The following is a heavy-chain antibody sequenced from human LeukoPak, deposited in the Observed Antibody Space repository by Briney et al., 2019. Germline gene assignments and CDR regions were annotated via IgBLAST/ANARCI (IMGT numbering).Heavy chain of an antibody. J-gene: IGHJ4*02. CDR3: ASAARDGCYFFDY. D-gene: IGHD2-15*01. CDR2: MNPNSGNT. CDR1: GYTFTSYD. V-gene: IGHV1-8*01. Sequence: ASVKVSCKASGYTFTSYDINWVRQATGQGLEWMGWMNPNSGNTGYAQKFQGRVTMTRNTSISTAYMELSSLRAEDTAVYYCASAARDGCYFFDYWGQGTLVTVSS.